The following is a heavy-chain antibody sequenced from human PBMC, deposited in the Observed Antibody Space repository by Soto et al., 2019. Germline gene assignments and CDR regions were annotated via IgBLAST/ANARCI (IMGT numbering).Heavy chain of an antibody. CDR3: ASDRGHIVATTGGYYYGMDV. J-gene: IGHJ6*02. V-gene: IGHV1-2*04. CDR1: GYIFTGYY. CDR2: INPNSGGT. Sequence: ASVKVSCKASGYIFTGYYMHWVRQAPGQGLEWMGWINPNSGGTNYAQKFQGWVTMTRDTSISTAYMELSRLRSDDTAVYYCASDRGHIVATTGGYYYGMDVWGQGTTVTVSS. D-gene: IGHD5-12*01.